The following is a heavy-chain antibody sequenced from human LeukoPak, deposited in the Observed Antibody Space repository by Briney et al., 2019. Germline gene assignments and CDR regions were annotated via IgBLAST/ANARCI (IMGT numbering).Heavy chain of an antibody. CDR3: ARRSSGYQHKYFDY. J-gene: IGHJ4*02. V-gene: IGHV5-51*01. CDR1: GYTFSSYW. Sequence: GESLKISCEGSGYTFSSYWIAWVRQMPGKGLEYMGIIYPGDLDTRYSPSSQGQVTISVDKSISTAYLQWNSLKASDTAIYYCARRSSGYQHKYFDYWGQGTLVTVSS. D-gene: IGHD3-22*01. CDR2: IYPGDLDT.